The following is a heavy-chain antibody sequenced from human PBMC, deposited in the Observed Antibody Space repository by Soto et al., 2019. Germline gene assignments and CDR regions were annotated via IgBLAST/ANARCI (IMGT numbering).Heavy chain of an antibody. CDR3: ASVRGGYYYAMDV. CDR2: IYHSGST. CDR1: GGSISSSNW. J-gene: IGHJ6*02. Sequence: QVQLQESGPGLVKPSGTLSLTCAVSGGSISSSNWWSWVRQPPGKGLEWIGEIYHSGSTNYNPSLTSRVTISVAKSKNQFALKLSSVTAADTAVYYCASVRGGYYYAMDVWGQGTTVTVSS. V-gene: IGHV4-4*02. D-gene: IGHD3-10*02.